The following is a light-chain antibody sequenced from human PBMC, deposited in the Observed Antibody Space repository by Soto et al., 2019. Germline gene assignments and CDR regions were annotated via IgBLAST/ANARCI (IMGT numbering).Light chain of an antibody. V-gene: IGKV3-15*01. CDR3: QQYNNWPWT. Sequence: EIVMTQSPATLSVSPGERATISCRASQSVSSNLAWYQQKPGQAPRLLIYGASTRATVIPARFSGSGSGTEFTLTISSLHSEDFAVYYCQQYNNWPWTFGQGTKVEIK. CDR1: QSVSSN. CDR2: GAS. J-gene: IGKJ1*01.